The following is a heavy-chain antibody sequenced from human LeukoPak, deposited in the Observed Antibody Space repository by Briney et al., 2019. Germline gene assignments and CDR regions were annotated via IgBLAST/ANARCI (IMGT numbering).Heavy chain of an antibody. Sequence: GESLKISCKGSGYSFTSSWIGWVRQMPGKGLEWMGIIYPGDSDTRYSPSFQGHVTISADKSISTAYLQWSSLKASDTAMYYCARLIATVAGTGDFEYWGQGTLVTVSS. CDR1: GYSFTSSW. V-gene: IGHV5-51*01. CDR2: IYPGDSDT. D-gene: IGHD6-19*01. CDR3: ARLIATVAGTGDFEY. J-gene: IGHJ4*02.